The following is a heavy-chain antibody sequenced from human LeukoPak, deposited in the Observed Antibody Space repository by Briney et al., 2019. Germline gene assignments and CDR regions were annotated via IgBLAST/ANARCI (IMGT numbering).Heavy chain of an antibody. CDR2: IYHTGSA. V-gene: IGHV4-38-2*02. J-gene: IGHJ4*02. D-gene: IGHD3-10*01. CDR1: GYSFTSGHY. Sequence: SETLSLTCSVSGYSFTSGHYWGWIRQPPGKGLEWIANIYHTGSAHYNPSLKSRVTISVDTSKNQFSLKLSSVTAADTAVYYCARGRALWFGELLQPIDYWGQGTLVTVSS. CDR3: ARGRALWFGELLQPIDY.